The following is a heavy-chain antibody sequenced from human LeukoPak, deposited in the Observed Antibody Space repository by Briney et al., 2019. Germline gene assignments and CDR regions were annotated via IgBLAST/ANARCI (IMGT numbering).Heavy chain of an antibody. Sequence: GESLKISCKGSGYSFTSYWIGWVRQMPGKGLEWMGIIYPGDSVIRYSPSFQGQVTSPADKSISNAYLQWSSLKASDTAMYYCARLLMGTHRRGFDYWGQGTLVTVSS. V-gene: IGHV5-51*01. D-gene: IGHD1-14*01. J-gene: IGHJ4*02. CDR3: ARLLMGTHRRGFDY. CDR1: GYSFTSYW. CDR2: IYPGDSVI.